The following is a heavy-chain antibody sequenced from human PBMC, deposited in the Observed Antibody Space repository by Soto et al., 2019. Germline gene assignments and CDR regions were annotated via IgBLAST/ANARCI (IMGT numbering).Heavy chain of an antibody. CDR1: GFTFSSYA. CDR2: ISSNGGST. Sequence: PGGSLRLSCSASGFTFSSYAMHWVRQAPGKGLEYVSAISSNGGSTYYADSVKGRFTISRDNSKNTLYLQMSSLRAEDTAVYYCVNILWGAEGYSYGYYGMDVWGQGTTVTVSS. J-gene: IGHJ6*02. CDR3: VNILWGAEGYSYGYYGMDV. V-gene: IGHV3-64D*08. D-gene: IGHD5-18*01.